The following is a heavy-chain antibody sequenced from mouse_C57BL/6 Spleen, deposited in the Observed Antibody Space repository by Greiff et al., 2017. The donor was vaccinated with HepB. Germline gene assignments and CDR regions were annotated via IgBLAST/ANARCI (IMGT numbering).Heavy chain of an antibody. CDR2: IRNTANGYTT. CDR1: GFTFTDYY. J-gene: IGHJ4*01. CDR3: ARPPCYAMDY. V-gene: IGHV7-3*01. Sequence: EVHLVVPGGGLVQPGGCLSLSCAASGFTFTDYYMSWVRQPPGQAPARLGVIRNTANGYTTEYSASVKGRLTIPRDNSHSTLYLQMKALTAGDSSTYYCARPPCYAMDYWGQVTSVTVAS.